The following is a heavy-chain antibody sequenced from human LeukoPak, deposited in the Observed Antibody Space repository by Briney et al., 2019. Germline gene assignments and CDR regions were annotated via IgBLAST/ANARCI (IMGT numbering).Heavy chain of an antibody. CDR1: GYSISSGYY. Sequence: PSETLSLTCTVSGYSISSGYYWGWIRQPPGKGLEWIGSIYHSGSTYYNPSLKSRVTISVDTSKNQFSLKLSSVTAADTAVYYCARATEGWYYMDVRGKGTTVTVSS. J-gene: IGHJ6*03. CDR2: IYHSGST. V-gene: IGHV4-38-2*02. CDR3: ARATEGWYYMDV.